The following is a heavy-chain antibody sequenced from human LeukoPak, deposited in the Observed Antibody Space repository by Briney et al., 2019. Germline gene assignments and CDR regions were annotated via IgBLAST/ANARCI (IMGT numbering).Heavy chain of an antibody. D-gene: IGHD4-17*01. V-gene: IGHV3-23*01. J-gene: IGHJ4*02. Sequence: GGSLRLSCAASGFTFSTYTVSWVRQAPGKGLEWVSAVNGGGNTWYAGSVKGRFTISRDNSKNTLYLQMNSLRAEDTAIYYCAKERQAGDYFTSDYWGLGALVTVSS. CDR3: AKERQAGDYFTSDY. CDR2: VNGGGNT. CDR1: GFTFSTYT.